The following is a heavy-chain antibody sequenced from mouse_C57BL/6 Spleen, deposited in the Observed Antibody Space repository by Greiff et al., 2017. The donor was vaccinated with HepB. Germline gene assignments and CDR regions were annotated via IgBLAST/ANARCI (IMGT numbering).Heavy chain of an antibody. Sequence: VKLQQPGAELVRPGSSVKLSCKASGYTFTSYWMHWVKQRPIQGLEWIGNIDPSDSETHYNQKFKDKATLTVDKSSSTAYMQLSSLTSEDSAVYYCAREGYDGYFDYWGQGTTLTVSS. D-gene: IGHD2-3*01. CDR3: AREGYDGYFDY. J-gene: IGHJ2*01. CDR2: IDPSDSET. V-gene: IGHV1-52*01. CDR1: GYTFTSYW.